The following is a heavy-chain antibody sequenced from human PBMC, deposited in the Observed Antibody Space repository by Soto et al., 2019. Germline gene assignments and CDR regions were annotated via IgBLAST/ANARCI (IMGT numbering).Heavy chain of an antibody. J-gene: IGHJ6*02. CDR1: GFTFSSYG. V-gene: IGHV3-33*01. CDR3: AREIYDSSGYYYFSYYYYYGMDV. Sequence: PGGSLRLSCAASGFTFSSYGMHWVRQAPGKGLEWVAVIWYDGSNKYYADSVKGRFTISRDNSKNTLYLQMNSLRAEDTAVYYCAREIYDSSGYYYFSYYYYYGMDVWGQGTTVTVSS. CDR2: IWYDGSNK. D-gene: IGHD3-22*01.